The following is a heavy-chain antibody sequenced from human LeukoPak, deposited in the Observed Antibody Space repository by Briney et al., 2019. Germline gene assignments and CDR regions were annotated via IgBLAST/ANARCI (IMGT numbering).Heavy chain of an antibody. CDR2: ISAYNGNT. CDR1: GYTFTSYG. D-gene: IGHD3-3*01. V-gene: IGHV1-18*01. J-gene: IGHJ4*02. Sequence: ASVKVSCKASGYTFTSYGISWVRQAPGQGLEWMGWISAYNGNTNYAQKLQGRVTMTTDTSTSTAYMELRSLRSDDTGVYYCARVGTHYDPLGYYFDYWGQGTLVTVSS. CDR3: ARVGTHYDPLGYYFDY.